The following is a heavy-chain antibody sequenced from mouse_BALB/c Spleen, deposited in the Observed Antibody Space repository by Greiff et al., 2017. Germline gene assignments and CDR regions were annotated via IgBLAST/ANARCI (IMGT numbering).Heavy chain of an antibody. J-gene: IGHJ4*01. Sequence: VQLQQSGAELVKPGASVKLSCTASGFNIKDTYMHWVKQRPEQGLEWIGRIDPANGNTKYDPKFQGKATITADTSSNTAYLQLSSLTSEDTAVYYCASTMRSAMDYWGQGTSGTVAS. CDR1: GFNIKDTY. V-gene: IGHV14-3*02. CDR2: IDPANGNT. CDR3: ASTMRSAMDY. D-gene: IGHD2-1*01.